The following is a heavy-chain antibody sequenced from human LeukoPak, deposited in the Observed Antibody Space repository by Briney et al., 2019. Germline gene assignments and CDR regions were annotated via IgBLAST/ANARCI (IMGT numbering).Heavy chain of an antibody. J-gene: IGHJ4*02. CDR2: ISSSSTTI. CDR1: GFTFSSYS. Sequence: GGSLRLSCVASGFTFSSYSINWVRQAPGKGLEWVSYISSSSTTIYYADSVKGRFAISRDNAENSLYLQMNSLRAEDTAVYYCARSFYYDTLTGYYFFDSWGQGTLVTVSS. V-gene: IGHV3-48*04. D-gene: IGHD3-9*01. CDR3: ARSFYYDTLTGYYFFDS.